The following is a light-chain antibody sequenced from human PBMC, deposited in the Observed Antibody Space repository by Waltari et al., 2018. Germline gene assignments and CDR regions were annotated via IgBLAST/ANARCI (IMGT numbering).Light chain of an antibody. Sequence: DIQMPQSPSSLSASVGDRVTITCRASQRISSYLNWYQQKLGKAPRLLIYAASNLQSGVPSRFSGSGSGTDFTLTISSLQPEDFATYYCQQSYSTPPITFGQGTRLEIK. J-gene: IGKJ5*01. CDR3: QQSYSTPPIT. CDR1: QRISSY. V-gene: IGKV1-39*01. CDR2: AAS.